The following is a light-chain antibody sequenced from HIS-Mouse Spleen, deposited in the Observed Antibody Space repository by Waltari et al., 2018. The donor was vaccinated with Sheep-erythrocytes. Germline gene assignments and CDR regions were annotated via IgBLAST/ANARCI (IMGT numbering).Light chain of an antibody. J-gene: IGLJ2*01. CDR1: SSDVGGYNY. V-gene: IGLV2-14*03. CDR2: DVS. Sequence: QSALTQPASVSGSPGQSITISCTGTSSDVGGYNYVSWYQQHPGNAPKRMIYDVSNRPSGVSNRFSGSKSGNTASLSISGLQAEDEADYYCSSYTSSSTQVFGGGTKLTVL. CDR3: SSYTSSSTQV.